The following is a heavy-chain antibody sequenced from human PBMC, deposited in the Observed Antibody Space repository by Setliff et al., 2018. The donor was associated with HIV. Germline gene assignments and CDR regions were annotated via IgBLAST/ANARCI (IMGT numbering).Heavy chain of an antibody. CDR3: ARGQGCGGGCHYAFEM. J-gene: IGHJ3*02. V-gene: IGHV4-38-2*02. CDR1: GDSISSDFY. D-gene: IGHD2-21*02. CDR2: IYHSGNT. Sequence: SETLSLTCTVSGDSISSDFYWGWIRQPPGKGLEWIGSIYHSGNTYYMPSLQSRVTISADMSKNQFSPNLNSVTAADTAVYYCARGQGCGGGCHYAFEMWGQGTMVTVSS.